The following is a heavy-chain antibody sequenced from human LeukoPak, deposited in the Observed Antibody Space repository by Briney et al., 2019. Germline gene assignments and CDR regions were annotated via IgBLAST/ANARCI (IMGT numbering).Heavy chain of an antibody. CDR3: ARVPHSSSWYYFDY. V-gene: IGHV1-18*01. CDR2: ISAYNGNT. CDR1: GYTFTSYG. Sequence: ASVKVSCKASGYTFTSYGISWVRQAPGQGLEWMGWISAYNGNTNHAQKLQGRVTMTTDTSTSTAYMELRSLRSDDTAVYYCARVPHSSSWYYFDYWGQGTLVTVSS. J-gene: IGHJ4*02. D-gene: IGHD6-13*01.